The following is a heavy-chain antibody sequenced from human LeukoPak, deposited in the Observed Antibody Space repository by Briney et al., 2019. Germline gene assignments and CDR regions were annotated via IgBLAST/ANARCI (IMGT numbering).Heavy chain of an antibody. J-gene: IGHJ3*02. CDR2: IWYDASNK. V-gene: IGHV3-30*02. Sequence: PGGSLRLSCAASGISFRSYGMHWVRQAPGKGLEWVTFIWYDASNKYYAESVKGRFTISRDNSKNTLFLEMNSLRAEDTAVYYCAKALTSGWYLDAFNIWGQGTMVTVSS. CDR1: GISFRSYG. D-gene: IGHD6-19*01. CDR3: AKALTSGWYLDAFNI.